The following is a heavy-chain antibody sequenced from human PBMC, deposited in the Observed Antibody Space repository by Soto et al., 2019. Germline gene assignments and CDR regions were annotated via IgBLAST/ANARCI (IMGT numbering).Heavy chain of an antibody. D-gene: IGHD3-3*01. J-gene: IGHJ5*02. CDR2: IIPIFGTA. CDR3: ARVGDFWSGYTQDLNWFDP. V-gene: IGHV1-69*13. CDR1: GGTFSSYA. Sequence: ASVKVSCKASGGTFSSYAISWVRQAPGQGLEWMGGIIPIFGTANYAQKFQGRVTITADESTSTAYMELSSLRSEDTAVYYCARVGDFWSGYTQDLNWFDPWGQGTLVTVSS.